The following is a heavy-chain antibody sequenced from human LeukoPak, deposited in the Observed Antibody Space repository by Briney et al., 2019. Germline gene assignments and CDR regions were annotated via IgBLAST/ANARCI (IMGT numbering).Heavy chain of an antibody. CDR3: ARSAPMAPFDY. CDR2: ISAYNANT. V-gene: IGHV1-18*01. D-gene: IGHD3-10*01. CDR1: GYTFTNYG. J-gene: IGHJ4*02. Sequence: ASVKVSCKASGYTFTNYGINWVRQAPLHGLEWMGWISAYNANTNYAQKFQGRVTMTTDISTRTAYMELRGLGSDDTAVFYCARSAPMAPFDYWGQGTLVTVSS.